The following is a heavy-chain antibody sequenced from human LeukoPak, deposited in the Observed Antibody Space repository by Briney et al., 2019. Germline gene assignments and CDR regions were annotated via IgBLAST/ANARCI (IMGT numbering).Heavy chain of an antibody. CDR3: ARGPYKYDGSGAFDI. CDR1: GASISSYF. CDR2: ISNIGTT. J-gene: IGHJ3*02. Sequence: SETLSLTCTVSGASISSYFWTWIRQSPGKGLEWIGYISNIGTTNYNPSLKSRVTISVDTSKNQFSLKLTSVTAADTAVYYCARGPYKYDGSGAFDIWGQGTMVTVSS. D-gene: IGHD3-22*01. V-gene: IGHV4-59*08.